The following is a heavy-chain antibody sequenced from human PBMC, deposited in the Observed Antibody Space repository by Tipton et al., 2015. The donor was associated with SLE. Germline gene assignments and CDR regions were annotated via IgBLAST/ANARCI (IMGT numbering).Heavy chain of an antibody. Sequence: TLSLTCTVSGGSISSYYWSWIRQPPGKGLEWIGYIYYSGSTNYNPSLKSRVTISVDTSKNQFSLKLSSVTAADTAVYYCARGQYQLLGGAFDIWAKGQWSPSLQ. V-gene: IGHV4-59*01. D-gene: IGHD2-2*01. CDR1: GGSISSYY. J-gene: IGHJ3*02. CDR2: IYYSGST. CDR3: ARGQYQLLGGAFDI.